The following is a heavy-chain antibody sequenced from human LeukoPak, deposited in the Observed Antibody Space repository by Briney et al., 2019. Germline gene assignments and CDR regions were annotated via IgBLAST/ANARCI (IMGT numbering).Heavy chain of an antibody. CDR1: GYTFTGYY. Sequence: ASVKVSCKASGYTFTGYYMHWVRQAPGQGLEWMGWINPNSGGTNYARKFQGRVTMTRDTSISTAYMELSRLRSDDTAVYYCAREKGDYGDYYNYYYYMDVWGKGTTVTISS. V-gene: IGHV1-2*02. CDR3: AREKGDYGDYYNYYYYMDV. J-gene: IGHJ6*03. D-gene: IGHD4-17*01. CDR2: INPNSGGT.